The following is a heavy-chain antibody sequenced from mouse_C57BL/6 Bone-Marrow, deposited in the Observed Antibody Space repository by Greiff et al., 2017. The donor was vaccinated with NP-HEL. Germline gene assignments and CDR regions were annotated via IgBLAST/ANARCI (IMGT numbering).Heavy chain of an antibody. Sequence: EVQLVESGAELVRPGASVKLSCTASGFNIKDDYMHWVKQRPEQGLEWIGWIDPENGDTEYASKFQGKATITADTSSNTAYLQLSSLTSEDTAVYYCTTDYSNAFAYWGQGTLVTVSA. CDR3: TTDYSNAFAY. D-gene: IGHD2-5*01. J-gene: IGHJ3*01. CDR2: IDPENGDT. V-gene: IGHV14-4*01. CDR1: GFNIKDDY.